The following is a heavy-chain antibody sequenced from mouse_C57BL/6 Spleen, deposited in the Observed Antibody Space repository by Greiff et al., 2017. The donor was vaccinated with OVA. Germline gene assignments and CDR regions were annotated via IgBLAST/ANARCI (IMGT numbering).Heavy chain of an antibody. CDR3: AAGEYYCDY. J-gene: IGHJ2*01. CDR1: GYAFTNYL. CDR2: INPGSGGT. Sequence: VQLQQSGAELVRPGTSVKVSCKASGYAFTNYLIEWVKQRPGQGLEWIGVINPGSGGTNYNEKFKGKATLTADKSSSTAYMQLSSLTSEDSAVYFCAAGEYYCDYWGQGTTLTVSS. V-gene: IGHV1-54*01.